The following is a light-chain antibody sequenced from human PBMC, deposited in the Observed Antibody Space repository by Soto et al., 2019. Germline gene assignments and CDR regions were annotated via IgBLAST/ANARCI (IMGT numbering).Light chain of an antibody. J-gene: IGKJ2*01. Sequence: DIVMTQSPDSLAVSLGERATINCKSSQSVLYSSNNKYYLAWYQQKPGQPPKLLIYWASTRESWVPDRFSGSGSETDFTLTISSLQAEDVAVYYCQQYYSTPRHTFGQGTKLEIK. V-gene: IGKV4-1*01. CDR2: WAS. CDR1: QSVLYSSNNKYY. CDR3: QQYYSTPRHT.